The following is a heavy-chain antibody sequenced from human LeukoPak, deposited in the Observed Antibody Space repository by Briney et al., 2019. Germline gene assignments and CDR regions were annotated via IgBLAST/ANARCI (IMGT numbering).Heavy chain of an antibody. Sequence: SETLALTCTVSGGSISSGGYYWSWIRQHPGKGLEWIGYIYYSGSTYYNPSLKSRVTISVDTSKNQFSLKLSSVTAADTAVYYCARVDEDYYDSSGSASAFDIWGQGTMVTVSS. CDR3: ARVDEDYYDSSGSASAFDI. CDR1: GGSISSGGYY. V-gene: IGHV4-31*03. CDR2: IYYSGST. D-gene: IGHD3-22*01. J-gene: IGHJ3*02.